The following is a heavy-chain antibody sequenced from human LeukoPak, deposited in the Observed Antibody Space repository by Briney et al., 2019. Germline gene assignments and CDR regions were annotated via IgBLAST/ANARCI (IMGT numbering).Heavy chain of an antibody. CDR1: GGIFSRYA. Sequence: SVNVSCKASGGIFSRYAISWVRQVPGQGLEWMGGLVPILGTPNYAQKFQGRVTITTDESTDESTGTAYMELSGLKSEDTAVYYCARGGETAAGISSFFDYWGQGTLVTVSS. V-gene: IGHV1-69*05. CDR3: ARGGETAAGISSFFDY. J-gene: IGHJ4*02. CDR2: LVPILGTP. D-gene: IGHD6-13*01.